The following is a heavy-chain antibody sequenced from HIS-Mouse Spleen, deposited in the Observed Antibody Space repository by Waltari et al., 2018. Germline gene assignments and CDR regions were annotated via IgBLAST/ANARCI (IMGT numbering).Heavy chain of an antibody. Sequence: QVQLVESGGGVVQPGRSLRLSCAASGFTFSSYAMHWGRQAPGKGLEWVAVISYDGSNKYYADSVKGRFTISRDNSKNTLYLQMNSLRAEDTAVYYCARGFVDTAMVDYWGQGTLVTVSS. D-gene: IGHD5-18*01. J-gene: IGHJ4*02. CDR2: ISYDGSNK. CDR3: ARGFVDTAMVDY. CDR1: GFTFSSYA. V-gene: IGHV3-30-3*01.